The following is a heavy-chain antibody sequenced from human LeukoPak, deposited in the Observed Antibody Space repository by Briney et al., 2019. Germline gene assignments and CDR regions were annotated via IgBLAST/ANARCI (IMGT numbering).Heavy chain of an antibody. Sequence: PGGSLRLSCAASGFTFSSYAMSWVRQAPGKGLEWVAVIWYGGSNTYYADSVKGRFTISRDNSKNTLYLQMNSLRAEDTAVYYCARESGVVYTRDGAFDIWGQGTMVTVSS. D-gene: IGHD2-8*02. CDR1: GFTFSSYA. CDR2: IWYGGSNT. CDR3: ARESGVVYTRDGAFDI. V-gene: IGHV3-33*01. J-gene: IGHJ3*02.